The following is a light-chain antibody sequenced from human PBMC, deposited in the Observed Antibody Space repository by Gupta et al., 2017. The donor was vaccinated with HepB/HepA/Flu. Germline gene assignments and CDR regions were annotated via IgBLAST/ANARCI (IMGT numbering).Light chain of an antibody. CDR2: GSS. J-gene: IGKJ1*01. CDR1: ESVGRN. Sequence: VMTQSPATLSVSPGERVTLSCRASESVGRNLAWYQQKPGQAPRLLIFGSSTRATGFPSRFSASGSGTEFTLTISSLQAEDFAIYYCQQYNSWPQAFGQESKVEIK. CDR3: QQYNSWPQA. V-gene: IGKV3-15*01.